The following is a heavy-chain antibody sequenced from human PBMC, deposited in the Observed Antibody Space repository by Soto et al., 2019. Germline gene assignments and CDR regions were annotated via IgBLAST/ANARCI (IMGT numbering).Heavy chain of an antibody. J-gene: IGHJ4*02. CDR2: ISGSGGST. V-gene: IGHV3-23*01. D-gene: IGHD3-22*01. Sequence: PGGSLRLSCAASGFTFSSYAMSWVRQAPGKGLEWVSAISGSGGSTYYADSVKGRFTISRDNSKNTLYLQMNSLRAEDTAVYYCAKTQHPFGYYYDNSGYLYYFDCWGQGTLVTVSS. CDR1: GFTFSSYA. CDR3: AKTQHPFGYYYDNSGYLYYFDC.